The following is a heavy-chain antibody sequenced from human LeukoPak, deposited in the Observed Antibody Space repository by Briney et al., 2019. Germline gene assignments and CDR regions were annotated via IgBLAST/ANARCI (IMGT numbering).Heavy chain of an antibody. CDR3: ARDADSSSWSMYYYYGMDV. J-gene: IGHJ6*02. V-gene: IGHV3-21*01. CDR1: GFTFSSYS. Sequence: GGSLRLSCAASGFTFSSYSMNWVRQAPGKGLEWVSSISSSSGYIYYADSVKGRFTISRDNAKNSLYLQMNSLRAEDTAVYYCARDADSSSWSMYYYYGMDVWGQGTTVTVTS. D-gene: IGHD6-13*01. CDR2: ISSSSGYI.